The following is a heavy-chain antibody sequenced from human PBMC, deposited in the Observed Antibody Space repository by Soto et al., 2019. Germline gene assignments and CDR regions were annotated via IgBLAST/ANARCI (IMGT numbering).Heavy chain of an antibody. CDR1: GFTFSSYA. CDR2: ISYDGSNK. CDR3: ARDATSIPARPSPKGGYYGMDV. V-gene: IGHV3-30-3*01. Sequence: QVQLVESGGGVVQPGRSLRLSCAASGFTFSSYAMHWVRQAPGKGREWVAVISYDGSNKYYADSVKGRFTISRDNSKNTLYLQMNNLRAEDTAVYYCARDATSIPARPSPKGGYYGMDVWGQGTPGNGSS. J-gene: IGHJ6*02. D-gene: IGHD6-6*01.